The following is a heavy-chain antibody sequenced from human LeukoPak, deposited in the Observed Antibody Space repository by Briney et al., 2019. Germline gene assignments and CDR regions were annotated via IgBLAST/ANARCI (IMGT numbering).Heavy chain of an antibody. D-gene: IGHD1-26*01. CDR3: ASHSGSYGPSGY. CDR2: ISSSSSYI. V-gene: IGHV3-21*01. J-gene: IGHJ4*02. CDR1: AFTFSSYS. Sequence: GGSLSLSCAATAFTFSSYSMNWVRQATGKGLEWVSSISSSSSYIYYADSVKGRFTISRDNAKNSLYLQMNSLRAEDTAVYYCASHSGSYGPSGYWGQGTLVTVSS.